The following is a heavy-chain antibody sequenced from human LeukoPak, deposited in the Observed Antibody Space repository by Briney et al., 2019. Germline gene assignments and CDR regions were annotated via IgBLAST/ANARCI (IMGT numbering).Heavy chain of an antibody. J-gene: IGHJ4*02. Sequence: GGSLRLSCAASGFTFSSYGMHWVRQAPGKGLEWVSGISDSGDSTYYADSVKGRFSISRDNSKNTLYLQMNSLRVEDTAVYYCAYDFWGQGTLVTVSS. CDR2: ISDSGDST. CDR1: GFTFSSYG. V-gene: IGHV3-23*01. CDR3: AYDF.